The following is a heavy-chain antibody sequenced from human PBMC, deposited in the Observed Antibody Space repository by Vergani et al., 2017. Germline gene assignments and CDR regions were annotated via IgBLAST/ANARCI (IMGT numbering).Heavy chain of an antibody. CDR1: GFTFSSYA. CDR2: ISGSGGST. CDR3: AKGRQTIAAAAPEYFQH. J-gene: IGHJ1*01. Sequence: EVQLLESGGGLVQPGGSLRLSCAASGFTFSSYAMSWVRQAPGKGLEWVSAISGSGGSTYYADSVKGRFTISRDNSKNTRYLQMNSLRAEDTAVYYCAKGRQTIAAAAPEYFQHWGQGTLVTVSS. D-gene: IGHD6-13*01. V-gene: IGHV3-23*01.